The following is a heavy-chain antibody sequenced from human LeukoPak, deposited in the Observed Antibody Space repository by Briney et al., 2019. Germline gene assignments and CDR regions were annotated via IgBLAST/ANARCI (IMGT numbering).Heavy chain of an antibody. V-gene: IGHV1-8*01. CDR3: ARGSYYYDSSGYYLSPHSDY. D-gene: IGHD3-22*01. CDR2: MNPNSGNT. Sequence: GASVKVSCKASGYTFTSYDINWVRQATGQGLEWMGCMNPNSGNTGYAQKFQGRVTMTRNTSISTAYMELSSLRSEDTAVYYCARGSYYYDSSGYYLSPHSDYWGQGTLGTVSS. J-gene: IGHJ4*02. CDR1: GYTFTSYD.